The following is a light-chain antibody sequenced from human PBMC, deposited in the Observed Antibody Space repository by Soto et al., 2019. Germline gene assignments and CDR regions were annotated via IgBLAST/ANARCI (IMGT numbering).Light chain of an antibody. CDR2: EDN. Sequence: NFKLTQPHSVSESPGKTVIISCTRSSGSIASNYVQWYQQRPGSSPTTVIYEDNQRPSGVPDRFSGSIDSSSNSASLTISGLETEDEADYFCQSYDDTNQVFGGGTKLTVL. CDR1: SGSIASNY. CDR3: QSYDDTNQV. V-gene: IGLV6-57*01. J-gene: IGLJ3*02.